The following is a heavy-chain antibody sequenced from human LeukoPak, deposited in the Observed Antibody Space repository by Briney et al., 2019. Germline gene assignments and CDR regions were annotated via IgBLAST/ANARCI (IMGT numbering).Heavy chain of an antibody. CDR3: AKATPDSTAWIDS. Sequence: PGGSLRLSCAASGLTFSNAWMSWVRQGPGKGLEWVGRIKSKTDGGTIDYGAPVKGRFTISRDDAKNSLYLQMNSLKTEDTAVYYCAKATPDSTAWIDSWGQGNLVTVSS. D-gene: IGHD2/OR15-2a*01. CDR1: GLTFSNAW. CDR2: IKSKTDGGTI. J-gene: IGHJ4*02. V-gene: IGHV3-15*01.